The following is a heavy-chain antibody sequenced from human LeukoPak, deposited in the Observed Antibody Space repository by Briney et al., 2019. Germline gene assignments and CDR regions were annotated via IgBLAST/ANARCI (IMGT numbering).Heavy chain of an antibody. J-gene: IGHJ6*02. Sequence: GESLKISSKGSDYSFITYYIGWVSRMPAKGLEGMGIVYPGDSDITYSASFQGQVTISADKSISTAYLQWRSLKAPDTPMYYCARQDGYSRSPGLYYGMDVWGQGTTVTVSS. CDR3: ARQDGYSRSPGLYYGMDV. V-gene: IGHV5-51*01. CDR1: DYSFITYY. CDR2: VYPGDSDI. D-gene: IGHD6-13*01.